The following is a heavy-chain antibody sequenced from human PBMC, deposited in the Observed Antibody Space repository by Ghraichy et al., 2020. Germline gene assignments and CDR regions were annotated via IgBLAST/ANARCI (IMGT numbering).Heavy chain of an antibody. V-gene: IGHV4-59*01. CDR2: IYYSGTT. D-gene: IGHD3-3*01. J-gene: IGHJ6*02. CDR1: GASISGFY. CDR3: ARVPTMFGVAPWGMDI. Sequence: SETLSLTCTVSGASISGFYWSWIRQPPGRGLEWIGHIYYSGTTNYSPSLKSRLTLSVDRSQNLVSLRLSSMTSADTAVYYCARVPTMFGVAPWGMDIWGQGTTV.